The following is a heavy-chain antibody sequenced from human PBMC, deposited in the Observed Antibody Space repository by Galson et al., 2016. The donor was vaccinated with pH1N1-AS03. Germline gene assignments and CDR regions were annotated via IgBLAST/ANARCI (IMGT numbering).Heavy chain of an antibody. CDR3: AREAEHYYYALDV. CDR2: ISSDGDT. V-gene: IGHV3-64*02. Sequence: SLRLSCAASGFTFSSYSIHWVRQAPGKGLEYVSAISSDGDTYYTDSVKGRFTISRDKSKNTVYLQMGSLRPEDVAVYYCAREAEHYYYALDVWGQGILVTVSS. J-gene: IGHJ6*02. CDR1: GFTFSSYS.